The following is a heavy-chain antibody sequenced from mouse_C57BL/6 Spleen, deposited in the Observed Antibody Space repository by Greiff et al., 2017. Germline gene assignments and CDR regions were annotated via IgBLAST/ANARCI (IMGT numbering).Heavy chain of an antibody. Sequence: VQLQQSGAELVMPGASVKLSCKASGYTFTSYWMHWVKQRPGQGLEWIGEIDPSDSYTNYNQKFKGKSTLTVDKSSSTAYMQLSSLTSEDSAVYYCARYDGYYYFDYWGQGTTLTVSS. D-gene: IGHD2-3*01. CDR1: GYTFTSYW. CDR3: ARYDGYYYFDY. V-gene: IGHV1-69*01. CDR2: IDPSDSYT. J-gene: IGHJ2*01.